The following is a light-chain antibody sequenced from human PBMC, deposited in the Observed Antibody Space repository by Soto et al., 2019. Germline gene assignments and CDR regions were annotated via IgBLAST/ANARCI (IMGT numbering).Light chain of an antibody. CDR1: SGDIGGYNY. CDR3: SSYAAGSTFV. CDR2: EVT. J-gene: IGLJ1*01. V-gene: IGLV2-14*01. Sequence: QSALTQPASVSGSPGQSITISCTGTSGDIGGYNYVSWYQQHPGKAPKLLISEVTNRPSGVSNRFSGSKSGNTASLTISGLQAEDEADYYCSSYAAGSTFVFGTGTKLTVL.